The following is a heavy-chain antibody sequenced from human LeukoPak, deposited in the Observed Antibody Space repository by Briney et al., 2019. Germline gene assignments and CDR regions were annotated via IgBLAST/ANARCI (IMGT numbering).Heavy chain of an antibody. CDR1: GGSISSHY. Sequence: SETLSLTCTVSGGSISSHYWGWIRQPPGKGLEWIGSIKYSGITYYNPSLKSRVTISVDTSKNQFSLKLSSVTAADTAVYYCSREEAGTTIDYWGQGTLVTVSS. V-gene: IGHV4-39*07. J-gene: IGHJ4*02. D-gene: IGHD6-13*01. CDR3: SREEAGTTIDY. CDR2: IKYSGIT.